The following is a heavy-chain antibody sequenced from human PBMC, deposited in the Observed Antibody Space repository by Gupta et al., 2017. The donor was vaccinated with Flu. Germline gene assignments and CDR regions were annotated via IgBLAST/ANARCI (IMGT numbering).Heavy chain of an antibody. V-gene: IGHV3-23*01. CDR3: ARSFEWTPRLQNAFDI. Sequence: EVQLLESGGGLVQPGGSLRLSCAASGFTFSSYAMSWVRQAPGKGLEWVSAISGSGGSTYYADSVKGRFTISRDNSKNTLYLQMNSLRAEDTAVYYCARSFEWTPRLQNAFDIWGQGTMVTVSS. CDR1: GFTFSSYA. CDR2: ISGSGGST. D-gene: IGHD3-3*01. J-gene: IGHJ3*02.